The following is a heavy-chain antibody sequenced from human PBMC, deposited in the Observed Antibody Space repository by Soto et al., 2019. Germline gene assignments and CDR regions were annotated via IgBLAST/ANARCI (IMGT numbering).Heavy chain of an antibody. CDR2: IIPIFGTA. D-gene: IGHD2-21*02. CDR1: GGTFSSYA. CDR3: AINCGGDCYSTGDYYYGMDV. Sequence: EASVKVSFKASGGTFSSYAISWVRQAPGQGLEWMGGIIPIFGTANYAQKFQGRVTITADKSTSTAYMELSSLRSEDTAVYYCAINCGGDCYSTGDYYYGMDVWGQGTTVTVSS. V-gene: IGHV1-69*06. J-gene: IGHJ6*02.